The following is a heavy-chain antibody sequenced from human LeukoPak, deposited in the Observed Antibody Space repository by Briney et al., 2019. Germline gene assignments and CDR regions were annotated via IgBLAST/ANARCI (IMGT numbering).Heavy chain of an antibody. CDR2: IKKDASEK. Sequence: GGSLRLSCTASGFTFSSYWMSWVRQAPGKGLEWVANIKKDASEKYYVDSVKGRFTISGDNAKNSLFLQMNSLRADDTAVYYCVGGPGYWGQGTLVTASS. J-gene: IGHJ4*02. D-gene: IGHD3-10*01. V-gene: IGHV3-7*01. CDR1: GFTFSSYW. CDR3: VGGPGY.